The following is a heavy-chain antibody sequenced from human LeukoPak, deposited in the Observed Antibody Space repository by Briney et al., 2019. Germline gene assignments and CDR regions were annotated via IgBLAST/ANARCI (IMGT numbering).Heavy chain of an antibody. CDR3: LGYCSGGSCWHNAFDI. CDR1: GFTFDDYA. D-gene: IGHD2-15*01. J-gene: IGHJ3*02. Sequence: GGSLRLSCAASGFTFDDYAMHWVRQAPGNGLEWVSGISWNSGSIGYADSVKGRFTISRDNAKNSLYLQMNSLRAEDTALYYWLGYCSGGSCWHNAFDIWGQGTMVTVSS. V-gene: IGHV3-9*01. CDR2: ISWNSGSI.